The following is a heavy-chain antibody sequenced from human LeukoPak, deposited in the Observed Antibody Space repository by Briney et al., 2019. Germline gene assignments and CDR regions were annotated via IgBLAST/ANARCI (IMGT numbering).Heavy chain of an antibody. CDR1: GFTFSSYG. V-gene: IGHV3-30*02. CDR3: AKVAPYCSSTSCHFDY. J-gene: IGHJ4*02. Sequence: GGSLRLSCAASGFTFSSYGMHWVRQAPGKGLEWVAFIRYDGSNKYYADSVKGRFTISRDNSKNTLYLQMNSLRAEDTAVYYCAKVAPYCSSTSCHFDYWGQGTLVTVSS. D-gene: IGHD2-2*01. CDR2: IRYDGSNK.